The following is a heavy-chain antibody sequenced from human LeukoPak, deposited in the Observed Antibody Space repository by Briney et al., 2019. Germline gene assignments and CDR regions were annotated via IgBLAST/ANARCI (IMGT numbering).Heavy chain of an antibody. V-gene: IGHV1-2*02. D-gene: IGHD1-7*01. CDR2: ISPTSGDT. CDR3: VRDGLNWNYDY. Sequence: ASVKVSCKTSGYTFSGYYMHWVRQAPGQGLEWMGWISPTSGDTRHAQKFQGRVTMTRDTSISTAYMELSRLRSDDTAVYYCVRDGLNWNYDYWGQGTLVTVSS. CDR1: GYTFSGYY. J-gene: IGHJ4*02.